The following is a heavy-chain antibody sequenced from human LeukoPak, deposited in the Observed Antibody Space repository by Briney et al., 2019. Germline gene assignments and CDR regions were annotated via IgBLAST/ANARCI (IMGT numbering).Heavy chain of an antibody. J-gene: IGHJ3*01. CDR1: GFTFTNYA. CDR2: ISGGGDST. CDR3: AKDLDDRGTRISAFNV. V-gene: IGHV3-23*01. Sequence: PGGSLRLSCAVSGFTFTNYAMSWVRQAPGKGLEWASGISGGGDSTYYADSVKGRFTISRDNSKNTLYLQMNSLRAEDTAVYSCAKDLDDRGTRISAFNVWGQGTMVTVSS. D-gene: IGHD2-2*01.